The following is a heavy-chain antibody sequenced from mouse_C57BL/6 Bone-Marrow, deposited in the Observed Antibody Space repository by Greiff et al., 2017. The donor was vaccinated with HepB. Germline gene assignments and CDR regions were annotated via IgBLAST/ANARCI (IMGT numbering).Heavy chain of an antibody. CDR3: AREGGVVADYYAMDY. Sequence: EVKLMESGPGLVKPSQSLSLTCSVTGYSITSGYYWNWIRQFPGNKLEWMGYISYDGSNNYNPSLKNRISITRDTSKNQFFLKLNSVTTEDTATYYCAREGGVVADYYAMDYWGQGTSVTVSS. D-gene: IGHD1-1*01. J-gene: IGHJ4*01. V-gene: IGHV3-6*01. CDR1: GYSITSGYY. CDR2: ISYDGSN.